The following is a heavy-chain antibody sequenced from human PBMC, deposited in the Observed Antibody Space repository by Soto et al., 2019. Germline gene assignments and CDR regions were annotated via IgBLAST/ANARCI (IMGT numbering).Heavy chain of an antibody. CDR3: ARPNKAMGNGYYGMDV. CDR1: GGSRSSGSYY. Sequence: SETLSRTCTVSGGSRSSGSYYWGWSRQPPGKGLEWIGNIYYSGTTYYNPSLKSRVTISVDTSKNQFSLRLSSVTAADTAVYYCARPNKAMGNGYYGMDVWGQGPSVT. D-gene: IGHD5-18*01. J-gene: IGHJ6*02. V-gene: IGHV4-39*01. CDR2: IYYSGTT.